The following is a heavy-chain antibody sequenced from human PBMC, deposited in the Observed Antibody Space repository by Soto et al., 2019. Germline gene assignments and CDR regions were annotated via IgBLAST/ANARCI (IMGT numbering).Heavy chain of an antibody. CDR2: ISSNSAYI. V-gene: IGHV3-21*01. Sequence: LSCAASGFTFRSFTMNWVRQAPGKGLEWVSTISSNSAYIYYTDALRGRFTISRDNAKNSLHLQMNSLRAEDTAVYYCTRDASRDSSARGWFDPWGPGTLVTVSS. CDR1: GFTFRSFT. J-gene: IGHJ5*02. D-gene: IGHD6-13*01. CDR3: TRDASRDSSARGWFDP.